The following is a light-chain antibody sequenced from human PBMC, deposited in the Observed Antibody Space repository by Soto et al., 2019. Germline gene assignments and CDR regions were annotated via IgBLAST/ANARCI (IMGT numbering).Light chain of an antibody. Sequence: QSALTQPASVSGSPGQSITISCTGTSSDVGSHNLVSWYQQHPGQAPKLMIYEVSKRHLGVSARFSASKSGNTASLTISGLQAEDEADYYCCSYGGSRAVFGGGTQLTFL. CDR2: EVS. J-gene: IGLJ7*01. CDR1: SSDVGSHNL. CDR3: CSYGGSRAV. V-gene: IGLV2-23*02.